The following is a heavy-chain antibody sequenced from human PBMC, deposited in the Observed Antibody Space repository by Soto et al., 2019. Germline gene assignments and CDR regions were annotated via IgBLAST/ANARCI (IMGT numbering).Heavy chain of an antibody. CDR1: GYAFTSYG. J-gene: IGHJ4*02. CDR3: ARRDRYYAGSTAY. CDR2: ISAYNGDT. Sequence: VQLVQSGGEVKKPGDSVKVSFKASGYAFTSYGVTWVRQAPGQGLELIGWISAYNGDTTLAQKFRDRVTLSTDTFTSTAYIEMRHLTSDDTAVYYCARRDRYYAGSTAYWGPGTLITVSS. V-gene: IGHV1-18*01. D-gene: IGHD2-15*01.